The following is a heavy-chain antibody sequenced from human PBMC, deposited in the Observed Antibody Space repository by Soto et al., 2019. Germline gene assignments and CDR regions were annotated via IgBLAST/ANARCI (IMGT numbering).Heavy chain of an antibody. CDR2: IANDRSNK. CDR1: GFTFSSYG. CDR3: AIDKCRRLAGGMDV. D-gene: IGHD6-19*01. V-gene: IGHV3-30*03. J-gene: IGHJ6*02. Sequence: QGQLVESGGGVVQPGRSLRLSCAASGFTFSSYGMHWVRQAPGKGLEWLAVIANDRSNKDYADSVKGRFTISRDNSKNTLYLQMNSRHGGETVLYYCAIDKCRRLAGGMDVWGQGTTVTGSS.